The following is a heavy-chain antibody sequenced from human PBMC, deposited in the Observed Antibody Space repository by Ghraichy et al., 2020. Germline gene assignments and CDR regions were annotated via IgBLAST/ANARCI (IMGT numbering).Heavy chain of an antibody. CDR1: GFTFSSYA. CDR3: AKLHERIRGVMNLFDY. V-gene: IGHV3-23*01. J-gene: IGHJ4*02. D-gene: IGHD3-10*01. Sequence: GSLRLSCAASGFTFSSYAMSWVRQAPGKGLEWVSGISNSGGSTYDAESVKGRFTISRDNSKNTLYLKMNSLRAEDTAVYYCAKLHERIRGVMNLFDYWGQGTLVTVSS. CDR2: ISNSGGST.